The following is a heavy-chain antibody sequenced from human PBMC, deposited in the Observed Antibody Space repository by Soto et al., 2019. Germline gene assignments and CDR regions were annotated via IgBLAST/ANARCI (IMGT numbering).Heavy chain of an antibody. D-gene: IGHD3-3*01. CDR1: GFTFNSFA. J-gene: IGHJ6*02. CDR3: AKGFLEWSDYYYYGMDV. CDR2: ISDSGSGT. Sequence: PGGSLRLSCAASGFTFNSFAMGWVRQAPGKGLEWVSAISDSGSGTYYADSVKGRFTISRDNSKNTLYLQMNSLRAEDTAVYYCAKGFLEWSDYYYYGMDVWGQGTTVTVSS. V-gene: IGHV3-23*01.